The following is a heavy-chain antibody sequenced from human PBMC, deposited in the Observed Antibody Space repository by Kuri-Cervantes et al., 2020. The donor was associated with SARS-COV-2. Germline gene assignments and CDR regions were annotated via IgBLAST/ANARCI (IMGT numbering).Heavy chain of an antibody. V-gene: IGHV1-8*03. CDR2: MNPNSGYT. Sequence: ASVKVSCKASGYTFTGYYMHWVRQAPGQGLEWMGWMNPNSGYTGYAQKFQGRVTLTRNTSISTAYMELNSLTSKDTAVYYCATEVGDYWGQGTLVTVSS. J-gene: IGHJ4*02. CDR1: GYTFTGYY. CDR3: ATEVGDY. D-gene: IGHD1-26*01.